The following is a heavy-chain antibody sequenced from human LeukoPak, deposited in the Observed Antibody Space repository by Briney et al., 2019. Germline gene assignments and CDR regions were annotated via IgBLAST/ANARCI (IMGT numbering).Heavy chain of an antibody. D-gene: IGHD2-2*01. CDR2: IWYDGSNK. CDR1: GFTFSSYG. J-gene: IGHJ6*03. V-gene: IGHV3-33*06. CDR3: AKVGRYQLPANYYYYYYMDV. Sequence: PGGSLRLSCAASGFTFSSYGMHWVRQAPGKGLEWVAVIWYDGSNKYYADSVKGRFTISRDNSKNTLYLQMNSLRAEDTAVYYCAKVGRYQLPANYYYYYYMDVWGIGTTVTVPS.